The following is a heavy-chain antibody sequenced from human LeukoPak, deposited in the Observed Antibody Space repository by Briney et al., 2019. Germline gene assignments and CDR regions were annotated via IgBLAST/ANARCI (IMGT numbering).Heavy chain of an antibody. V-gene: IGHV3-23*01. D-gene: IGHD3-22*01. CDR2: ISGNGGST. Sequence: PGGSLRLSCAASGFTFNKHAMSWVRQAPGKGLEWVSAISGNGGSTYYADSVKGRFTISRDNSKNTLYLQMNSLRAEDTAVYYCARSYDSSGYYDYWGQGTLVTVSS. CDR1: GFTFNKHA. J-gene: IGHJ4*02. CDR3: ARSYDSSGYYDY.